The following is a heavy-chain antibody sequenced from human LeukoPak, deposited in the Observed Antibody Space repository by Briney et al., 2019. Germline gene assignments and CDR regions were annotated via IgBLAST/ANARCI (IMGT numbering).Heavy chain of an antibody. CDR3: AKAMSTDHYDSRGFYRVDFDS. J-gene: IGHJ4*02. Sequence: GGSLRLSCAASGFTFSTYAMSWVRQAPGKGLEWVSALTNSGGSGVVTYYADSVKGRFIISRDNSKSTLYLQLSSLRDEDTAVYYCAKAMSTDHYDSRGFYRVDFDSWGQGTLVTVSS. D-gene: IGHD3-22*01. CDR2: LTNSGGSGVVT. CDR1: GFTFSTYA. V-gene: IGHV3-23*01.